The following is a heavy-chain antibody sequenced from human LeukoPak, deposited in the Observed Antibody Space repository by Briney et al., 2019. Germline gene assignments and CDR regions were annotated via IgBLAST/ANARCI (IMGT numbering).Heavy chain of an antibody. CDR2: INPNSGGT. CDR3: ASSGQLGMPGYYYYGMDV. CDR1: GYTFTGYY. Sequence: ASVKVSCKASGYTFTGYYMHWVRQAPGQGLEWMGWINPNSGGTNYAQKFQGRVTMTRDTSISTAYMELSRLRSDGTAVYYCASSGQLGMPGYYYYGMDVWGQGTTVTVSS. V-gene: IGHV1-2*02. J-gene: IGHJ6*02. D-gene: IGHD7-27*01.